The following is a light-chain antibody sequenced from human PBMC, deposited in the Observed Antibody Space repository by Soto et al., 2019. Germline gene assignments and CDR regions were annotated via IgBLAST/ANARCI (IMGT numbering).Light chain of an antibody. CDR3: QEYVSSRT. V-gene: IGKV3-20*01. Sequence: EIVLTQSPGTLSLSPGERATLSCRASQSVSSSYLAWYQQKPGQAPRLLIYGASSRATGIPDRFSGSGSGTDFTLAISRRGPKDFAVYYCQEYVSSRTSGQGTKVNIK. J-gene: IGKJ1*01. CDR1: QSVSSSY. CDR2: GAS.